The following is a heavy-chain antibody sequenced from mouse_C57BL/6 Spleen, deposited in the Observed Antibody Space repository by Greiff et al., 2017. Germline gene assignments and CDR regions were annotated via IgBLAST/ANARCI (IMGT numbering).Heavy chain of an antibody. CDR3: ARGWDGFFAY. CDR1: GFTFSSYA. CDR2: ISDGGSYT. D-gene: IGHD4-1*01. V-gene: IGHV5-4*03. J-gene: IGHJ3*01. Sequence: DVKLVESGGGLVKPGGSLKLSCAASGFTFSSYAMSWVRQTPEKRLEWVATISDGGSYTYYPDNVKGRFTISRDNAKNNLYLQMSHLKSEDTAMYYCARGWDGFFAYWGQGTLVTVSA.